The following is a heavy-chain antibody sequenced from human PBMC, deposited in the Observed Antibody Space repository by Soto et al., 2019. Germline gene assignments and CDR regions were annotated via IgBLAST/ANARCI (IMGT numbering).Heavy chain of an antibody. V-gene: IGHV1-2*02. CDR1: GYPVTAYY. D-gene: IGHD3-3*01. CDR3: ARGGGVGVAGSAAFDM. Sequence: QLHLVQSGAVVKKPGASVTVSCSASGYPVTAYYMHWVRQAPGRGLEWMGGINPATGAAKYTQTFPGRVTMTRDTSTSTVFMELRGLTSGDTAGFYCARGGGVGVAGSAAFDMWGQGTLVTVSS. CDR2: INPATGAA. J-gene: IGHJ3*02.